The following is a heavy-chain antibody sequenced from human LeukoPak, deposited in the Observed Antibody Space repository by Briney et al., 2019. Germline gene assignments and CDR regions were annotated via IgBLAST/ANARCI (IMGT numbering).Heavy chain of an antibody. Sequence: PGGSLRLSCAASGFTFSSYWMHWVRQAPGKGLVWVSRINSDGSSTSYADSVKGRFTISRDNAKNTLYLQMNSLRAEDTAVYYCARAQGYCSGGSCYTISEGDYYYGMDVWGQGTTVTVSS. D-gene: IGHD2-15*01. CDR1: GFTFSSYW. J-gene: IGHJ6*02. V-gene: IGHV3-74*01. CDR2: INSDGSST. CDR3: ARAQGYCSGGSCYTISEGDYYYGMDV.